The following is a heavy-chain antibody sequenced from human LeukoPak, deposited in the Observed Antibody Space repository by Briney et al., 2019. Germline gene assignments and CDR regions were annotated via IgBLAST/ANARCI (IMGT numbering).Heavy chain of an antibody. D-gene: IGHD6-13*01. J-gene: IGHJ6*02. CDR3: ARVTYSSSWHYYGMDV. Sequence: ASVKVSCKASGYTFTSYDINWVRQATGQGLEWMGWMNPSSGNTGYAQKFQGRVTMTRNTSISTAYMELSSLRSEDTAVYYCARVTYSSSWHYYGMDVWGQGTTVTVSS. CDR1: GYTFTSYD. CDR2: MNPSSGNT. V-gene: IGHV1-8*01.